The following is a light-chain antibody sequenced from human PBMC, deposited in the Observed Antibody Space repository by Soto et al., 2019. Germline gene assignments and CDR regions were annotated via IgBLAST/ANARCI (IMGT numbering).Light chain of an antibody. CDR3: AAWDDSLNGWV. V-gene: IGLV1-44*01. Sequence: QSVLTQPPSASGTPGQRVTISCSGSSSNIGSNTVSWYQQLPGTAPKLLIRSNNQRPSGVPDRFSGSKSGTSASLAISGLQSEDEAEYYCAAWDDSLNGWVFGGGTKLTVL. CDR2: SNN. CDR1: SSNIGSNT. J-gene: IGLJ3*02.